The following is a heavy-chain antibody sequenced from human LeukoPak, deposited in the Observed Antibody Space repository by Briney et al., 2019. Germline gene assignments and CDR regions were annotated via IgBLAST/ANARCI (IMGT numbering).Heavy chain of an antibody. J-gene: IGHJ4*02. CDR3: ARVGDDPYYDSSGSYYFAY. V-gene: IGHV3-30*04. CDR2: ISYDGSNK. D-gene: IGHD3-22*01. Sequence: AGGSLRLSCAASGFTFSSYAMHWVRQAPGKGLEWVAVISYDGSNKYYADSVRGRFTISRDNSKNTLYLQMNSLRAEDTAVYYCARVGDDPYYDSSGSYYFAYWGQGTLVTVSS. CDR1: GFTFSSYA.